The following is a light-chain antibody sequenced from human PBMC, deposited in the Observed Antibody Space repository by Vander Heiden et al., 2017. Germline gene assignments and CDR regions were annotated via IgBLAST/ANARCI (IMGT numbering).Light chain of an antibody. Sequence: EIVMTQSPATLSVSPGERATLSCRASQSVSSNLAWYQQKPGQAPRLLIYAASTRATGIPARFSGSGCGTEFTLTISSRQSEDFAVYYCQQNKNWPLYSFGQGTKLEIK. V-gene: IGKV3-15*01. J-gene: IGKJ2*01. CDR3: QQNKNWPLYS. CDR2: AAS. CDR1: QSVSSN.